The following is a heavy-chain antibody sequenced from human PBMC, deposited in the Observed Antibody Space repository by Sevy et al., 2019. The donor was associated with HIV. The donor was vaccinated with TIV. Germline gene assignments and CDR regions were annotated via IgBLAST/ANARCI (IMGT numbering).Heavy chain of an antibody. CDR3: ARRYNLNDGYGMDV. CDR1: GYTFTSYD. J-gene: IGHJ6*02. Sequence: ASVKVSCKASGYTFTSYDINWVRQATGQGLEWMGWMNPNSGNTGYAQKFQGRVTMTRNTSISTAYMELSSLRSEDTAVYYCARRYNLNDGYGMDVWGQGTTVTVSS. V-gene: IGHV1-8*01. CDR2: MNPNSGNT. D-gene: IGHD1-20*01.